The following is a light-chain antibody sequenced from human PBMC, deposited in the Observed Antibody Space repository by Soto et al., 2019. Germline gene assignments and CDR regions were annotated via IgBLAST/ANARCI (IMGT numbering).Light chain of an antibody. CDR2: DVS. CDR1: SSDVGGYNY. Sequence: QSALTQPRSVSGSPGQSVTISCTGTSSDVGGYNYVSWYQQHPGKAPKLMIYDVSKRPSGVPDRFSGSKSGNTASLTISGLQAEDEADYYCCSSAGSYVFGTGTKVNV. J-gene: IGLJ1*01. V-gene: IGLV2-11*01. CDR3: CSSAGSYV.